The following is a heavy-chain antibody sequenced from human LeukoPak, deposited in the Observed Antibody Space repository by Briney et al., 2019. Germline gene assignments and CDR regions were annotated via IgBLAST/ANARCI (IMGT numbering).Heavy chain of an antibody. Sequence: GGSLRLSCAASGFTFSSYSFNWVRQVPGKGLEWVSSITTTFYTYYTDSVKGRFTISRDNAKNSLYLQMNSLRAEDTAVYYCARDRRSGGVDYWGQGTLVTVSS. CDR2: ITTTFYT. J-gene: IGHJ4*02. CDR1: GFTFSSYS. CDR3: ARDRRSGGVDY. D-gene: IGHD2-15*01. V-gene: IGHV3-21*01.